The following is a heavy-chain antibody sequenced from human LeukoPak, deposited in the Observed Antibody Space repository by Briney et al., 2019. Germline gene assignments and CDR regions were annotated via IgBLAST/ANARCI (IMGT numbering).Heavy chain of an antibody. CDR3: ARVVAAAFRFDYYYMDV. CDR2: IYYSGST. D-gene: IGHD6-13*01. Sequence: SETLSLTCTVSGGSISSYYWSWIRQPPGKGLEWMGYIYYSGSTNYNPSLKSRVTISVDTSKNQFSLKLSSVTAADTAVYYCARVVAAAFRFDYYYMDVWGKGTTVTISS. V-gene: IGHV4-59*01. CDR1: GGSISSYY. J-gene: IGHJ6*03.